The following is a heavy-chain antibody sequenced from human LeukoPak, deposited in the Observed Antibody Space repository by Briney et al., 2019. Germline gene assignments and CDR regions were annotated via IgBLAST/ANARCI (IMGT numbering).Heavy chain of an antibody. CDR1: GFTFSSYS. Sequence: KAGGSLRLSCAASGFTFSSYSMNWVRQAPGKGLEWVSSISSSSSYIYYADSVKGRFTISRDNAKNSLYLQMNSLRAEDTAVYYCARGDTATVTYTDAFDIWGQGTMVTVSS. J-gene: IGHJ3*02. D-gene: IGHD5-18*01. V-gene: IGHV3-21*01. CDR2: ISSSSSYI. CDR3: ARGDTATVTYTDAFDI.